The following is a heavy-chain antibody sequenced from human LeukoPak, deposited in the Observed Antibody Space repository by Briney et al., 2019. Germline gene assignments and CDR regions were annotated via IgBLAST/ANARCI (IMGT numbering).Heavy chain of an antibody. V-gene: IGHV3-30-3*01. CDR3: ARTYDTSGLFYAFDI. CDR1: GFTFSSRA. D-gene: IGHD3-22*01. CDR2: ISYDGTNK. J-gene: IGHJ3*02. Sequence: GGSLRLSCAASGFTFSSRAMHWVRQAPGKGLEWVAVISYDGTNKYYADSVKGRFTISRDNSKNTLYLQMNSLRAEDTAVYYCARTYDTSGLFYAFDIWGQGTMVTVSS.